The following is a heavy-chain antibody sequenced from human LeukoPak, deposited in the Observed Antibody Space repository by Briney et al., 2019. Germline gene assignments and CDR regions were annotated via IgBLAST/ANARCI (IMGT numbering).Heavy chain of an antibody. CDR1: GGSISSYY. CDR2: IYYSGST. Sequence: SETLSLTCTVSGGSISSYYWSWIRQPPGKGLEWIGYIYYSGSTNYNPSLKSRVTISVDTSKNQFSLKLSSVTAADTAVYYCARRPCGSGSYSIYFDYWGQGTLVTVSS. D-gene: IGHD3-10*01. CDR3: ARRPCGSGSYSIYFDY. V-gene: IGHV4-59*08. J-gene: IGHJ4*02.